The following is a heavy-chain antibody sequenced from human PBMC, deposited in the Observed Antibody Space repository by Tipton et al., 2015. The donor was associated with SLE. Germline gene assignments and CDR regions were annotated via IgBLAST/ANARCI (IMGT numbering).Heavy chain of an antibody. V-gene: IGHV4-39*01. D-gene: IGHD3-3*01. J-gene: IGHJ4*02. Sequence: TLSLTCTVSGGSISSSSYYWGWIRQPPGKGLEWIGSMYYTGSTYYNPSLKSRVTISADTPKNQFSLKLSSVTAADTAVYYCARRFLKWFYFDSWGQGTLVTVSS. CDR3: ARRFLKWFYFDS. CDR1: GGSISSSSYY. CDR2: MYYTGST.